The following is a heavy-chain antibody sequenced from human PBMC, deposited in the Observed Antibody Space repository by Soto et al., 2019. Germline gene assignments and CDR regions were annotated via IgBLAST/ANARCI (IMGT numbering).Heavy chain of an antibody. CDR3: ARFNLVAAADYV. CDR1: GGSISSGGYY. Sequence: SETLSLTCTVSGGSISSGGYYCGWIRQHPGKGLEWIGYIYYSGSTYYNPSLKSRVTISVDTSKNQFSLKLSSVTAADTAVYYCARFNLVAAADYVWGQGSTVTVSS. V-gene: IGHV4-31*03. D-gene: IGHD6-13*01. CDR2: IYYSGST. J-gene: IGHJ6*02.